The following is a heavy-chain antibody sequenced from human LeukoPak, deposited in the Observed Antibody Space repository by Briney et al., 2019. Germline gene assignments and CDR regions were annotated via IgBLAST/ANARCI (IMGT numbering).Heavy chain of an antibody. Sequence: SETLSLTCTVSGGSISSSSYYWGWMRQPPGKGREWIGSIYYSGSTYYNPSLKSRVTISVDTSKNQFSLKLSSVTAADTAVYYCARHRYSSSWYFDYWGQGTLVTVSS. D-gene: IGHD6-13*01. CDR1: GGSISSSSYY. J-gene: IGHJ4*02. CDR3: ARHRYSSSWYFDY. CDR2: IYYSGST. V-gene: IGHV4-39*01.